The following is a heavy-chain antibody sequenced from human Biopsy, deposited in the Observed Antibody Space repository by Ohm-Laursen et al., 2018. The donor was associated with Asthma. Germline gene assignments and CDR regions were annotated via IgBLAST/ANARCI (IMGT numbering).Heavy chain of an antibody. J-gene: IGHJ6*02. V-gene: IGHV4-30-4*01. Sequence: TLSLTCSVGGAYIGSRDHHWSWIRQSPGTGLEWIGFVFWSGTTHYNRSLERRLSISIDTTRNEFSMTLRSVTAADTAVYFCARVASYGDLYFGIDVWGPGTTDSVS. CDR1: GAYIGSRDHH. CDR2: VFWSGTT. CDR3: ARVASYGDLYFGIDV. D-gene: IGHD4-17*01.